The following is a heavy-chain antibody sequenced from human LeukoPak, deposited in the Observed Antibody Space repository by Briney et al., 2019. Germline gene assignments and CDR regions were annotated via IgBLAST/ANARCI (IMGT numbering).Heavy chain of an antibody. CDR1: GFTFSSYS. CDR3: ARDERSIVGATIFDY. V-gene: IGHV3-21*01. D-gene: IGHD1-26*01. J-gene: IGHJ4*02. CDR2: ISSSSSYI. Sequence: GGSLRLSCAASGFTFSSYSMNWVREAPGKGLEWVSSISSSSSYIYYADSVKGRFTISRDNAKNSLYLQMNSLRAEDTAVYYCARDERSIVGATIFDYWGQATLVTVSS.